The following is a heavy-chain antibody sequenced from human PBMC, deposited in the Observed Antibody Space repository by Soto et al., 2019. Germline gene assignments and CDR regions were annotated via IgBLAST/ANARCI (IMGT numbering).Heavy chain of an antibody. Sequence: HVQLVQSGGELKKPGASVKVSCNTSGYTFNTYFITWVRQAPGQGLEWMGWISPHNGNTNYAEKFQGRVTMTADTITKTAYMELRNLRIDDMAVYYCARDTGNSFDYWGQGTPVTVSS. J-gene: IGHJ4*02. CDR1: GYTFNTYF. CDR2: ISPHNGNT. CDR3: ARDTGNSFDY. V-gene: IGHV1-18*03.